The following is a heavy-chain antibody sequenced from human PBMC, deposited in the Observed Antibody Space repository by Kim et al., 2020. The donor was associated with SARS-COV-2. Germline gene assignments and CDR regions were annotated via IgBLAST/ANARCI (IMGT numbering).Heavy chain of an antibody. CDR1: GFTFNLFP. D-gene: IGHD3-9*01. J-gene: IGHJ4*02. V-gene: IGHV3-30*04. CDR3: ARSPNRPFDI. CDR2: ISYDGGHK. Sequence: GGSLRLSCAASGFTFNLFPMHWIRQAPGKGLEWVTVISYDGGHKYYADSVKGRFSISRDKSKNTLYLQMNSLSAEDTAVYYCARSPNRPFDIWGQGTLVT.